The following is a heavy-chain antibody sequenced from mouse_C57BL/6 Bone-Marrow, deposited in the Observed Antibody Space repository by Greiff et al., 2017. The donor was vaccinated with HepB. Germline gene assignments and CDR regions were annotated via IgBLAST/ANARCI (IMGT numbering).Heavy chain of an antibody. CDR2: IDPENGDT. J-gene: IGHJ4*01. Sequence: VQLKESGAELVRPGASVKLSCTASGFNIKDDYMHWVKQSPEQGLEWIGWIDPENGDTEYASKFQGKATITADTSSNTADLQISSRTSEDTAVYYCTTWGTTVVGAMDYWGQGTSVTVSS. CDR1: GFNIKDDY. D-gene: IGHD1-1*01. V-gene: IGHV14-4*01. CDR3: TTWGTTVVGAMDY.